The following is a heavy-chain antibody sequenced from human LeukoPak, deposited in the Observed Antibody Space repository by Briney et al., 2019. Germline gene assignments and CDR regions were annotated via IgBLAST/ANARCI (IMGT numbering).Heavy chain of an antibody. J-gene: IGHJ4*02. CDR3: ARNGGSYSFDY. Sequence: SETLSLTCAVHGGSFSGYYWTWIRQPPGKGLEWIGEINHSGSTNYNPSLKSRVTISVDTSKNQFSLKLSSVTAADTAVYYCARNGGSYSFDYWGQGTLVTVSS. V-gene: IGHV4-34*01. CDR1: GGSFSGYY. CDR2: INHSGST. D-gene: IGHD1-26*01.